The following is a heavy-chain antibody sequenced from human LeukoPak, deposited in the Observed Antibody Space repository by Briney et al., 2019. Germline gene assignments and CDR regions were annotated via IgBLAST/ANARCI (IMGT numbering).Heavy chain of an antibody. CDR1: GFTFSSYG. J-gene: IGHJ4*02. V-gene: IGHV3-33*08. Sequence: PGRAVTLSCLASGFTFSSYGMHGVRQAAGNGQEGAAVIGYDGSNEYYVGSGWGRFTISRDNYNNTLYMQMNSLSADATAVSSCARHLQGPVAAELDYWGQGTLVTVSS. D-gene: IGHD6-19*01. CDR2: IGYDGSNE. CDR3: ARHLQGPVAAELDY.